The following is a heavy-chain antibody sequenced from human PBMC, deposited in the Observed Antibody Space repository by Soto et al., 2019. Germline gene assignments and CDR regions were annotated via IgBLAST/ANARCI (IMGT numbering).Heavy chain of an antibody. V-gene: IGHV3-33*01. Sequence: QVQLVESGGGVVQPGRSLRLSCAASGFTFSNHGMHWVRQAPGKGLEWVAVIWYDGSNKYYADSVKGRFTISRDNSKNSLCLQMNSLRAEDTAVYYCARDRTSADSADYVGGYYDFWGQGTLVTVSS. CDR1: GFTFSNHG. CDR3: ARDRTSADSADYVGGYYDF. D-gene: IGHD4-17*01. J-gene: IGHJ4*02. CDR2: IWYDGSNK.